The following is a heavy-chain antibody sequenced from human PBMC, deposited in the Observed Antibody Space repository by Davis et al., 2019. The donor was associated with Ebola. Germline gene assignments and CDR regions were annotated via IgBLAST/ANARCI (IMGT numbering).Heavy chain of an antibody. CDR1: GFSFSDYA. V-gene: IGHV3-23*01. CDR2: ISGSGDDT. Sequence: GESLKISCAASGFSFSDYAMSWVRQAPGKGLEWVSAISGSGDDTYYADSVKGRFTISRDNSKNTLYLQMFSLRAEDTAVYYCARDRHGDYLDYWGQGTLVTVSS. CDR3: ARDRHGDYLDY. D-gene: IGHD4-17*01. J-gene: IGHJ4*02.